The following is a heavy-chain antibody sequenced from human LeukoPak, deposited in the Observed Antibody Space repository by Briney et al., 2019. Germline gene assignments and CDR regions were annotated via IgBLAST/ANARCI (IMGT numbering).Heavy chain of an antibody. J-gene: IGHJ1*01. CDR2: INPNSGGT. D-gene: IGHD3-22*01. V-gene: IGHV1-2*02. CDR1: GYTFTGYY. Sequence: ASVKVSCKASGYTFTGYYMHWVRQAPGQGLEWMGWINPNSGGTNYAQKLQGRVTMTTDTSTSTAYMELRSLRSDDTAVYYCARGCGTYCPNAEYFQHWGQGTLVSVSS. CDR3: ARGCGTYCPNAEYFQH.